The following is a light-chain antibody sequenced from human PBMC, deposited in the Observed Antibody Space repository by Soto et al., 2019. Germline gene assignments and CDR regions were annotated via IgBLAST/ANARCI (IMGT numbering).Light chain of an antibody. CDR1: QSVSKTY. Sequence: EILLTQSPGTLSRSPGERATLSCRASQSVSKTYSAWHKQKPGQAPRLLIYGASNRATGIPDRLSGSGSGTDFTLTTSRMAPEDFAVYYCQQYGSSGTFGQGTKVDIK. J-gene: IGKJ1*01. V-gene: IGKV3-20*01. CDR3: QQYGSSGT. CDR2: GAS.